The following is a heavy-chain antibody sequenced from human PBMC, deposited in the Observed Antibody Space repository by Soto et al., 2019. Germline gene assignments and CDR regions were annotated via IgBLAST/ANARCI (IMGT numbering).Heavy chain of an antibody. CDR3: PRSLFRGSSWPCDY. CDR1: GGSISSFY. V-gene: IGHV4-59*01. J-gene: IGHJ4*02. Sequence: QVQLQESGPGLVKPSETLSLTCTVSGGSISSFYWSWIRQPPGKELEWIGYIYYSGSTNYNPSLQSRVTISMYTSKNQFSLKRSSVTAAHTAVYYCPRSLFRGSSWPCDYWGQGTLVTVSS. D-gene: IGHD6-13*01. CDR2: IYYSGST.